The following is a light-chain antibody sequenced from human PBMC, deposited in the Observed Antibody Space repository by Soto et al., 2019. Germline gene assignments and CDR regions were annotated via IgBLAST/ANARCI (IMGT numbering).Light chain of an antibody. CDR2: EVS. J-gene: IGLJ3*02. Sequence: QSALTQPASVSGSPGQSITISCTGTSSDIGGYDYVSWYQQYPGKAPKLIIYEVSNRPSGISVRCSGSKSGSAASLTVSGLQAEDEADYYCSSYCGRSHWVFGGGTKVTVL. V-gene: IGLV2-14*01. CDR1: SSDIGGYDY. CDR3: SSYCGRSHWV.